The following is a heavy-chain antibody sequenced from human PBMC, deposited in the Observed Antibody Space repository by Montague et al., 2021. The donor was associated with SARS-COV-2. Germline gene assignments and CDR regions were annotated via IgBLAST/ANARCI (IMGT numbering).Heavy chain of an antibody. CDR1: GGSFSTYS. J-gene: IGHJ6*03. Sequence: SETLSLTCAVHGGSFSTYSWNWIRQPPGKGLEWIGEIHHGGSTNYNQSLKSRVTISADTSKNQFSLKLTSVAAADTAVYYCARLGDGVVPSPILGVGPYYSYYYMDVWGKGTTVTVS. CDR2: IHHGGST. D-gene: IGHD2-15*01. V-gene: IGHV4-34*01. CDR3: ARLGDGVVPSPILGVGPYYSYYYMDV.